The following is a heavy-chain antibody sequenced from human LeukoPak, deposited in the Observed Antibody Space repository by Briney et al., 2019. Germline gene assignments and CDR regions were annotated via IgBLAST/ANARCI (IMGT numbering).Heavy chain of an antibody. CDR3: AKKMPGTIAAAVDC. Sequence: GGSLRLSCAASGCTFSSCAMNWVRQAPGKGLEGVSSISGSGGSTYYADSVKGRFTISRDNSKNTLYVQMNNLRAEDTAVYYCAKKMPGTIAAAVDCWGQGTLVTVSS. J-gene: IGHJ4*02. CDR1: GCTFSSCA. D-gene: IGHD6-13*01. V-gene: IGHV3-23*01. CDR2: ISGSGGST.